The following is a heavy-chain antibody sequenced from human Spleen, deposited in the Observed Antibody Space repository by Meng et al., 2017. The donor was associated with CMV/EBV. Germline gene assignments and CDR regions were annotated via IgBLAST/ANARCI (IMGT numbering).Heavy chain of an antibody. V-gene: IGHV3-74*01. CDR1: GFTFSSYW. CDR3: ARGKVTYYYDSSGYDY. D-gene: IGHD3-22*01. Sequence: GESLKISCAVSGFTFSSYWMHWVRQAPGKGLVWVSRINSDGSSTSYADSVKGRFTISRDNAKNTLYLQMNSLRAEDTAVYYCARGKVTYYYDSSGYDYWGQGTLVTVSS. J-gene: IGHJ4*02. CDR2: INSDGSST.